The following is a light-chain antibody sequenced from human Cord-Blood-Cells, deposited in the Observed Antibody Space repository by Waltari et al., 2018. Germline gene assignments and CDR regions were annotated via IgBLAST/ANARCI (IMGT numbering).Light chain of an antibody. J-gene: IGLJ2*01. V-gene: IGLV2-23*01. Sequence: QSALTQPASVSGSPGQSITLSCTGTSSAVGSYNLVSWYQQHPGKAPKLMIYEGSKRPSGVSNRFSGSKSGNTASLTISGLQAEDEADYYCCSYAGSVVFGGGTKLTVL. CDR3: CSYAGSVV. CDR2: EGS. CDR1: SSAVGSYNL.